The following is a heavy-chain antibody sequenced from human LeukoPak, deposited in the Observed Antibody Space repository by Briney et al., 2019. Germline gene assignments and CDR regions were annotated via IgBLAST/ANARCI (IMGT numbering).Heavy chain of an antibody. D-gene: IGHD3-10*01. CDR3: ARDRAMIRGLIPLDY. CDR1: GYTFTTYY. V-gene: IGHV1-46*01. Sequence: ASVTVSGKASGYTFTTYYMHWVRQAPGQGLEWMGIINPSGGSTRYAQKFQGRVTLTCDTSTSTVYMELSSLTSDDTAVYFCARDRAMIRGLIPLDYWGQGTQVTVSS. J-gene: IGHJ4*02. CDR2: INPSGGST.